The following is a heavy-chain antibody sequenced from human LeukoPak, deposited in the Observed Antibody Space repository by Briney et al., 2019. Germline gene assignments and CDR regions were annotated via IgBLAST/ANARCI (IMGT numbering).Heavy chain of an antibody. V-gene: IGHV4-59*01. D-gene: IGHD6-13*01. J-gene: IGHJ4*02. CDR2: IHYSGSS. Sequence: PSETLSLTCAVSGGSISTYYWSWIRQPPGKGLEWIGYIHYSGSSNYNPPLKSRVTISLDTSKNQFSLKLSSVTAADTAVYYCARGAAATYWGQGTLVTVSS. CDR3: ARGAAATY. CDR1: GGSISTYY.